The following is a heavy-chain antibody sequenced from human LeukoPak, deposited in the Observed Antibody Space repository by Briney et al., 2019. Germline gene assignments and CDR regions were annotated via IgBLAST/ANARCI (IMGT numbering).Heavy chain of an antibody. V-gene: IGHV3-30*04. Sequence: GGALRLTCAASGFTFSSYAMHWVRQAPGKGREGVAVISYDGSNKYYADSLKGRFTISRDNSKNTLYLQMNSLRAEDTAVYYCARSDSGYADFDYWGQGTPVTVSS. D-gene: IGHD5-12*01. CDR2: ISYDGSNK. CDR1: GFTFSSYA. J-gene: IGHJ4*02. CDR3: ARSDSGYADFDY.